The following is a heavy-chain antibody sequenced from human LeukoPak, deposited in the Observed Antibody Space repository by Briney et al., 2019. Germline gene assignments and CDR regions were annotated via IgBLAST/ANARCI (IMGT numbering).Heavy chain of an antibody. Sequence: SQTLSLTCAISGDSVSSNSAAWNWIRQSPSRGLEWLGRTYYRSQWYNDYAVSVKSRITINADTSKNQFSLRLNSVTPEDTAVYYCAGGMVRGVTDFDYWGQGTLVTVSS. CDR2: TYYRSQWYN. CDR1: GDSVSSNSAA. CDR3: AGGMVRGVTDFDY. V-gene: IGHV6-1*01. J-gene: IGHJ4*02. D-gene: IGHD3-10*01.